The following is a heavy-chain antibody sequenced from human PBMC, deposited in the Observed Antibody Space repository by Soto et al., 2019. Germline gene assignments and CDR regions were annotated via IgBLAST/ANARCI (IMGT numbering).Heavy chain of an antibody. J-gene: IGHJ4*02. V-gene: IGHV3-9*01. CDR3: AKDKVYSNYEHYFDY. CDR2: ISWHSGNL. CDR1: GFSFENYA. D-gene: IGHD4-4*01. Sequence: SLRLSCAASGFSFENYAMHWVRQAPGKGLEWVSGISWHSGNLGYADSVRGRFTISRGNAKNSLYLQMNSLRPEDTGLYYCAKDKVYSNYEHYFDYWRQGTLVTVSS.